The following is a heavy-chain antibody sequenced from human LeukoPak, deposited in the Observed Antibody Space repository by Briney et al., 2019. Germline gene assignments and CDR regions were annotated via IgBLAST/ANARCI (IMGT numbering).Heavy chain of an antibody. CDR3: ARHYDYYYGMDV. D-gene: IGHD3-10*01. CDR2: ISSSSSYI. CDR1: GFTFSSYS. J-gene: IGHJ6*02. Sequence: GGSLRLPCAASGFTFSSYSMNWVRQAPGKGLEWVSSISSSSSYIYYADSVKGRLTISRDNAKNSLYLQMNSLRAEDTAAYYCARHYDYYYGMDVWGQGTTVTVSS. V-gene: IGHV3-21*01.